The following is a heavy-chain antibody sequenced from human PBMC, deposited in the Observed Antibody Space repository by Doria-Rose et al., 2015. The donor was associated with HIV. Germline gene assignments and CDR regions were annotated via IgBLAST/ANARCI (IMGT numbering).Heavy chain of an antibody. D-gene: IGHD6-13*01. Sequence: QVQLVQSGPVLVKPAETLTLTCTVSGVSLSSPGMGVSWIRQPPGKALEWPANIFSDGERSYKTSLKSRLTIARGASESQVVLTMTDMDPVDTATYYCARIKSSRWYHKYYFDFWGQGTLVIVSA. J-gene: IGHJ4*02. CDR3: ARIKSSRWYHKYYFDF. CDR2: IFSDGER. CDR1: GVSLSSPGMG. V-gene: IGHV2-26*01.